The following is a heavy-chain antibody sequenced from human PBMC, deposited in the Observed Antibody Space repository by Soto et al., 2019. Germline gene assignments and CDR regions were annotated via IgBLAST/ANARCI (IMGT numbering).Heavy chain of an antibody. D-gene: IGHD3-22*01. Sequence: PGGSLRLSCAASGFDFTTFSMNWVRQAPGKGLEWVSFISPSSPYTSYADSVKGRFTLSRDVSKGTLYLQMNSLRAEDTAVYYCAKEMFPQTVLDSSSPWGDYWGPGTLVTVSS. CDR1: GFDFTTFS. CDR2: ISPSSPYT. J-gene: IGHJ4*02. V-gene: IGHV3-21*04. CDR3: AKEMFPQTVLDSSSPWGDY.